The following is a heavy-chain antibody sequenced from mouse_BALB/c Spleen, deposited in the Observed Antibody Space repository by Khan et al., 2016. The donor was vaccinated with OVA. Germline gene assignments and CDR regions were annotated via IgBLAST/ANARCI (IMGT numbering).Heavy chain of an antibody. CDR1: GFNIKDYY. V-gene: IGHV14-1*02. CDR3: ARSGYFAWFAY. CDR2: IDPENGET. Sequence: VQLKQSGAELVRPGALVKLSCKASGFNIKDYYMHWVKQRPEQGLEWIGWIDPENGETVYDPKFQGKASITADTSSNTAYLQLSSLTSEETAVYYCARSGYFAWFAYWGQGTLVTVSA. J-gene: IGHJ3*01.